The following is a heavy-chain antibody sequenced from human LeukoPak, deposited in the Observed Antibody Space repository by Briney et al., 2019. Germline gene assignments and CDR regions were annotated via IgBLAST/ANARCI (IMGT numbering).Heavy chain of an antibody. CDR1: GFNFRSYD. Sequence: PGGSLRLSCAASGFNFRSYDMHWVRQATGKGLEWVSGIGTAGEIYYPGSVKGRFTISRENAKNSLYLQMNSLRAGDTAVYYCARAAYSSTWYSRYFDLWGRGTLVTVSS. J-gene: IGHJ2*01. CDR3: ARAAYSSTWYSRYFDL. D-gene: IGHD6-13*01. V-gene: IGHV3-13*01. CDR2: IGTAGEI.